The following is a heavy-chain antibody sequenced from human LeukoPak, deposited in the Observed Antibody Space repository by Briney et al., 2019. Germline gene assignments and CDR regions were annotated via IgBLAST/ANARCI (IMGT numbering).Heavy chain of an antibody. CDR2: IIPIFGTA. V-gene: IGHV1-69*05. Sequence: SVKVSCKASGGTFSSYAISWVRQAPGQGLEWMGGIIPIFGTANYAQKFQGRVTITTDESTSTAYMELSSLRSEDTAVYYCARVAEVARPKGESTDAFDIWGQGTMVTVSS. D-gene: IGHD6-6*01. CDR1: GGTFSSYA. CDR3: ARVAEVARPKGESTDAFDI. J-gene: IGHJ3*02.